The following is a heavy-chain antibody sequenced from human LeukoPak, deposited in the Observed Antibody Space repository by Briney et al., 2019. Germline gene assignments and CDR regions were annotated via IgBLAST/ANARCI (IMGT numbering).Heavy chain of an antibody. V-gene: IGHV1-18*01. J-gene: IGHJ5*02. CDR1: GYTFATYG. Sequence: ASVKVSCKSSGYTFATYGISCVRQAPGQGLEWMGWITPYNGRTNYAQKLQGRVTMTTDPSTSIAYMELRSLRSDDTAVYYCARGSYCSSTSCYWFDPWGQGTLVTVSS. CDR2: ITPYNGRT. D-gene: IGHD2-2*01. CDR3: ARGSYCSSTSCYWFDP.